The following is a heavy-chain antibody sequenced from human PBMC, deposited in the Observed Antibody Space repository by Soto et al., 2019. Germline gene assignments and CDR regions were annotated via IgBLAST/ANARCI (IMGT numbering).Heavy chain of an antibody. D-gene: IGHD6-13*01. CDR2: INQSGIT. V-gene: IGHV4-34*01. CDR3: ARGNGIASRPADY. J-gene: IGHJ4*02. CDR1: GGSFSNYH. Sequence: SETLSLTCAVYGGSFSNYHWSWIRQPPGKGLEWIGEINQSGITNYNPSPKSRVTISEDAPKNQFSLKLSSVTAVDTAVYYCARGNGIASRPADYWGQGTLVTVSS.